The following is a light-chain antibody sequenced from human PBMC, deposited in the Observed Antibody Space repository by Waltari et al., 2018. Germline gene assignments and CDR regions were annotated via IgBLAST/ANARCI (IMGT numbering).Light chain of an antibody. V-gene: IGLV2-14*01. CDR1: STDIGTYNY. Sequence: QPALTQPASVSAAPGPSPTTSCPGPSTDIGTYNYFSWYQQHPGKVPKLMIFDVTKRPSGVSDRFFGSKSANTASLTISGLQAEDEANYYCTSYTTSSTWVFGGGTRLTVL. J-gene: IGLJ3*02. CDR2: DVT. CDR3: TSYTTSSTWV.